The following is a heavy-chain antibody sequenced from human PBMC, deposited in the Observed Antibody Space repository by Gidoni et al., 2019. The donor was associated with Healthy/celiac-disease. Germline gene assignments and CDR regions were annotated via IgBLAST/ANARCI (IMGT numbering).Heavy chain of an antibody. CDR2: IYYSGST. D-gene: IGHD6-6*01. CDR3: TRQVDPFDY. CDR1: GGSISSSSYY. V-gene: IGHV4-39*01. J-gene: IGHJ4*02. Sequence: QLKLQESGPGLVKPSETLSPTCTVTGGSISSSSYYWGWIRQPPGKGLVWIGSIYYSGSTYYNPSLKSRVTISVDTSKNHFSLKLSSVTAADTAVYSCTRQVDPFDYWGQGTLVTVSS.